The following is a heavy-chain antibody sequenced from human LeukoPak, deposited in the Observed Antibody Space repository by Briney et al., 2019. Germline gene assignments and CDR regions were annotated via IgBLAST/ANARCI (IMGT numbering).Heavy chain of an antibody. Sequence: SETLSLTCAVYGVSLRGYYWSWIRESPGKGLEWIGEINHSGGANHNPSLKGRVTMSVDTSKSQCSLDLTSVTAADTAVYYCARYGTYYYYSYMDVWGKGTTVTVSS. J-gene: IGHJ6*03. V-gene: IGHV4-34*01. CDR2: INHSGGA. CDR3: ARYGTYYYYSYMDV. D-gene: IGHD4-17*01. CDR1: GVSLRGYY.